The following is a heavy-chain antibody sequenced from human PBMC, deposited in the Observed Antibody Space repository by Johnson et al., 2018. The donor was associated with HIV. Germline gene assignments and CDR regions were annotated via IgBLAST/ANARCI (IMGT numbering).Heavy chain of an antibody. V-gene: IGHV3-7*01. D-gene: IGHD1-1*01. CDR2: IKQDGSEK. CDR3: TGGWYNLSAFDI. Sequence: VQLVESGGGLVQPGGSLRLSCAASGFIFNDHGMTWVRQVPGKGLEWVANIKQDGSEKYYVDSVKGRFTISRDNAKNSLYVQMNSLRAEDTAMYYCTGGWYNLSAFDIWGQGTMVTVSS. CDR1: GFIFNDHG. J-gene: IGHJ3*02.